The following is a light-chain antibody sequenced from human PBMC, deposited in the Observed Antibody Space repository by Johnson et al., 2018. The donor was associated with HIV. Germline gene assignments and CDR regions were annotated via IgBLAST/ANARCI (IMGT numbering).Light chain of an antibody. V-gene: IGLV1-51*01. Sequence: QSVLTQPPSVSAAPGQKVTISCSGSISNIGNNYVSWYQQLPGTAPKLLIYDNNKRPSGIPDRFSGSKSGTSATLAITGLPTGAEADYYFGTWDGSLTPGGVMGTGTKVTVL. J-gene: IGLJ1*01. CDR3: GTWDGSLTPGGV. CDR1: ISNIGNNY. CDR2: DNN.